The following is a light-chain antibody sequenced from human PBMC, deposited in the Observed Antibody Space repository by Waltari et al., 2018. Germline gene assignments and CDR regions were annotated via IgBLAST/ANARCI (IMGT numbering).Light chain of an antibody. J-gene: IGLJ2*01. CDR3: NSRVSSGNLVV. V-gene: IGLV3-19*01. CDR2: GAN. Sequence: SSALTQDPAVSLALGQTVRITCRGDSLGSCYASWYQQKPGQAPVLVIYGANKRPSGIPERFSGSSSGNTASLTITGAQAEDEADYYCNSRVSSGNLVVFAGGTKLTVL. CDR1: SLGSCY.